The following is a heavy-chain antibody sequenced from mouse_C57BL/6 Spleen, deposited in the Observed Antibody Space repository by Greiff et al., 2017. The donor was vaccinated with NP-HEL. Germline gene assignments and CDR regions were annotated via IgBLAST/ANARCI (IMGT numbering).Heavy chain of an antibody. CDR3: AKERTTERYFDV. CDR2: ISYSGST. J-gene: IGHJ1*03. D-gene: IGHD1-1*01. V-gene: IGHV3-1*01. Sequence: EVQLQESGPGMVKPSQSLSLTCTVTGYSITSGYDWHWIRHFPGNKLEWMGYISYSGSTNYNPSLKSRISITHDTSKNHFFLKLNSVTTEDTATYYCAKERTTERYFDVWGTGTTVTVSS. CDR1: GYSITSGYD.